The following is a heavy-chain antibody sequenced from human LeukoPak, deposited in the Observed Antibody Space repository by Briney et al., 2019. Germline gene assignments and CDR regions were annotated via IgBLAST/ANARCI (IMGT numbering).Heavy chain of an antibody. V-gene: IGHV3-7*01. CDR3: ARRELTITRYRYYYYYYMDV. Sequence: GGSLRLSCAASGFTFSSYWMSWVRQAPGKGLEWVANIKQDGSEKYYVDSVKGRFTISRDNAKNSLYLQMNSLGAEDTAVYYCARRELTITRYRYYYYYYMDVWGKGTTVTVSS. CDR1: GFTFSSYW. CDR2: IKQDGSEK. J-gene: IGHJ6*03. D-gene: IGHD1-26*01.